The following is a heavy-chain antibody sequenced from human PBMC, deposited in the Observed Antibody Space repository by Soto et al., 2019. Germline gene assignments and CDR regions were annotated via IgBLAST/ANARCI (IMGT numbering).Heavy chain of an antibody. CDR1: GGSISSYY. Sequence: QVQLRESGPGLVNPSETLSLTCTVSGGSISSYYWGWIRQPPGKGLEWIGYIYYTGNTNYNPSLKSRVTVSLDTSKNQFSLKLTSVTAADTAVYYCARVPASRYGNWFDPWGQGTLVTVSS. D-gene: IGHD6-13*01. CDR2: IYYTGNT. V-gene: IGHV4-59*01. CDR3: ARVPASRYGNWFDP. J-gene: IGHJ5*02.